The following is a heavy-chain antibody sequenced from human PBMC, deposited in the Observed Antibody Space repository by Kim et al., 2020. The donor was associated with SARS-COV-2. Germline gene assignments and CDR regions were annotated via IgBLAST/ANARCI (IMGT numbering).Heavy chain of an antibody. CDR3: ARDSLSNTALNY. D-gene: IGHD5-18*01. V-gene: IGHV3-33*01. J-gene: IGHJ4*02. Sequence: YYADSVKGRFTISRDNSKNTLYRQMNSLRAEDTAVYYCARDSLSNTALNYWGQGTLVTVSS.